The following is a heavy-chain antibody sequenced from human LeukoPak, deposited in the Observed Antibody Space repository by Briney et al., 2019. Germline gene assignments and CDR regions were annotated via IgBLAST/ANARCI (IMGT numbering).Heavy chain of an antibody. CDR2: ISSSSSHI. V-gene: IGHV3-21*01. CDR3: ARESSRYYDSSGPPGAFDI. J-gene: IGHJ3*02. CDR1: GFTFSSYS. Sequence: GGSLRLSCAASGFTFSSYSMNWVRQAPGKGLEWVSSISSSSSHIYYADSVKGRFTISRDNAKNSLYLQMNSLRAEDTAVYYCARESSRYYDSSGPPGAFDIWGQGTMVTVSS. D-gene: IGHD3-22*01.